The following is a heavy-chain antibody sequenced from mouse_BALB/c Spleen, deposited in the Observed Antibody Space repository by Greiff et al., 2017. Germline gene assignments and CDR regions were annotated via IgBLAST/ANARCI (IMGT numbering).Heavy chain of an antibody. Sequence: EVQLQQSGAELVRSGASVKLSCTASGFNIKDYYMHWVKQRPEQGLERIGWIDPENGDTEYAPKFQGKATMTADTSSNTAYLQLSSLTSEDTAVYYCNSYGYSDYWGQGTTLTVAS. J-gene: IGHJ2*01. CDR1: GFNIKDYY. D-gene: IGHD1-2*01. V-gene: IGHV14-4*02. CDR3: NSYGYSDY. CDR2: IDPENGDT.